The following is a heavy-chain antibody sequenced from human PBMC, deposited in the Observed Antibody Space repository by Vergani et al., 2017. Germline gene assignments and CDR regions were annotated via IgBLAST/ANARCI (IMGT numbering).Heavy chain of an antibody. V-gene: IGHV1-2*04. CDR2: NNPNSGGT. CDR3: ARYKTLTGDVWSAFDI. J-gene: IGHJ3*02. Sequence: QVQLVQSGAEVKKPGASVKVSCKASGYTFTSYGISWVRQAPGQGLEWMGWNNPNSGGTNYAQKFQGWVTMTRDTSISTAYMELSRLRSDDTAVYYCARYKTLTGDVWSAFDIWGQGTMVTVSS. D-gene: IGHD7-27*01. CDR1: GYTFTSYG.